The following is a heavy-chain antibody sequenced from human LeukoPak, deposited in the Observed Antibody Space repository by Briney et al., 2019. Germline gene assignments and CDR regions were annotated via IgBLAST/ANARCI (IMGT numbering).Heavy chain of an antibody. CDR1: GGSFSGYY. CDR3: ARVIVVVPAARGIDP. Sequence: SETLSLTCAVYGGSFSGYYWSWIRQPPGKGLEWIGEINHSGSTNYNPSLKSRVTISVATSKNQFSLKLSSVTAADTAVYYCARVIVVVPAARGIDPWGQGTLVTVSS. D-gene: IGHD2-2*01. J-gene: IGHJ5*02. V-gene: IGHV4-34*01. CDR2: INHSGST.